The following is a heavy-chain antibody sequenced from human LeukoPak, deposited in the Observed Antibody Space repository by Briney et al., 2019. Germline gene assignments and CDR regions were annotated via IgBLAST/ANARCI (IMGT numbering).Heavy chain of an antibody. CDR1: GFTFSAFG. CDR3: AKYFIRDYYGLDV. V-gene: IGHV3-23*01. D-gene: IGHD3-9*01. J-gene: IGHJ6*02. CDR2: ISSSGDDT. Sequence: PGGSLRLSCAASGFTFSAFGLTWVRQAPGKGLEWVSGISSSGDDTYYADSVKGRFTISRDNSKNTLLLHMSSLRAEDTAVYYCAKYFIRDYYGLDVWGQGTTVTVSS.